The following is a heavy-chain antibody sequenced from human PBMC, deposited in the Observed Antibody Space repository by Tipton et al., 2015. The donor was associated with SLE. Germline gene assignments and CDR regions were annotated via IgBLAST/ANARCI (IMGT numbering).Heavy chain of an antibody. CDR2: IGGGAGST. V-gene: IGHV3-23*01. CDR1: GFTFSSFA. Sequence: SLRLSCVGSGFTFSSFAMSWVRQAPGKGPEWVSLIGGGAGSTYYADSVKGRFTISRDNSKNTLYLQMSSLRAEDTARYYCAKGTSGLRFDYWGQGNLVTVPS. J-gene: IGHJ4*02. D-gene: IGHD2-21*02. CDR3: AKGTSGLRFDY.